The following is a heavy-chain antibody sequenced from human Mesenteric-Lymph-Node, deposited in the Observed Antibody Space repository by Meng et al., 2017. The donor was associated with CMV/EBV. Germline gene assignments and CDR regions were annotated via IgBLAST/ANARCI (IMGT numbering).Heavy chain of an antibody. CDR1: GFTFRSYW. CDR3: VREGAAWGYYFDF. V-gene: IGHV3-7*01. D-gene: IGHD7-27*01. Sequence: GGSLRLSCAASGFTFRSYWMSWVRQAPGKGLEWVANLNQDGSEKHYVDSVQGRFTISRDNTKNSLYLQMNSLRVEDTAVFYCVREGAAWGYYFDFWGQGALVTVSS. J-gene: IGHJ4*02. CDR2: LNQDGSEK.